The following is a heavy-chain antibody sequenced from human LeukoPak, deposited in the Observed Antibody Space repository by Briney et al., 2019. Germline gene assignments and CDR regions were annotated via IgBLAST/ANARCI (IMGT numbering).Heavy chain of an antibody. CDR1: GFTFGSYA. V-gene: IGHV3-23*01. Sequence: HAGGSLRLSCAASGFTFGSYAMTWVRQAPGKGLEWVSAVSGSGGSTYYADSVKGRFTISRDNSKNTLYLQMNSLRAEDTAVYYCAKDSLIYCSGGSCYPDYWGQGTLVTVSS. D-gene: IGHD2-15*01. J-gene: IGHJ4*02. CDR2: VSGSGGST. CDR3: AKDSLIYCSGGSCYPDY.